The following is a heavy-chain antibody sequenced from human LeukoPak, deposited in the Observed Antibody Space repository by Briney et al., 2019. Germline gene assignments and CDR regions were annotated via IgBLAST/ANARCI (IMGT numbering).Heavy chain of an antibody. CDR1: GFAFSRYW. CDR2: IKQDGSEK. V-gene: IGHV3-7*01. J-gene: IGHJ4*02. D-gene: IGHD4-17*01. CDR3: ARVPLNTVTTLQYFDY. Sequence: GGSLRLSCAATGFAFSRYWMSWLRQAPGKGLEWVANIKQDGSEKYYVDSVKGRFTISRDNAKNSPYLQMNSLRAEDTAVYYCARVPLNTVTTLQYFDYWGQGTLVTVSS.